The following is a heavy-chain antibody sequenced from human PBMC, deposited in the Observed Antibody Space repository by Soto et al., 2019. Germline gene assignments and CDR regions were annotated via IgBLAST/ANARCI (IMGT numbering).Heavy chain of an antibody. J-gene: IGHJ3*01. D-gene: IGHD2-2*02. Sequence: ASVKVSCKASGYTFSTYGITWVRQAPGQGLDWMGWINPLKGDTKSAANFQDRVTMTTDTSTRTAYMELRSLRSDDTAVYYCARVKVPAAILGAFDLWGQGTLVTVSS. CDR1: GYTFSTYG. CDR2: INPLKGDT. CDR3: ARVKVPAAILGAFDL. V-gene: IGHV1-18*01.